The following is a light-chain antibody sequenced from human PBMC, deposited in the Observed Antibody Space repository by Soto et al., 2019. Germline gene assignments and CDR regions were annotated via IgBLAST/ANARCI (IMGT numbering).Light chain of an antibody. Sequence: DIQMTQGPATLSGSVGDRVTLTWRASQTISSWVAWYQQKPGKAPKVLRDKASTLKRGGPSTFSGSGSGTEFTLTSSSLQPDAFATYYCQQYNRYSEAFGPGTNVDIK. V-gene: IGKV1-5*03. CDR2: KAS. CDR1: QTISSW. CDR3: QQYNRYSEA. J-gene: IGKJ3*01.